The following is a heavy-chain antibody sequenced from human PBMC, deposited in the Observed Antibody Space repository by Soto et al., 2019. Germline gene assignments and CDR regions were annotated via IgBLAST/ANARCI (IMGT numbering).Heavy chain of an antibody. V-gene: IGHV1-69*01. CDR3: ARRGDCSSTSCDTDYYYYGMDV. CDR2: IIPIFGTA. CDR1: GGTFSSYA. J-gene: IGHJ6*02. D-gene: IGHD2-2*02. Sequence: QVQLVQSGAEVKKPGSSVKVSCKASGGTFSSYAISWVRQAPGQGLEWMGGIIPIFGTANYAQKFQGRVTITADESTSTAYMELSSLRSEDTAVYYCARRGDCSSTSCDTDYYYYGMDVWGQGTTVTVSS.